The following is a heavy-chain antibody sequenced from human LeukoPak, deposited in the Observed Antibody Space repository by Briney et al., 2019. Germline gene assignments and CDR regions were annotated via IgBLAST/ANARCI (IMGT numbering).Heavy chain of an antibody. V-gene: IGHV4-59*01. CDR1: GGSISSYY. D-gene: IGHD3-10*01. CDR2: IYYSGST. Sequence: SETLSLTYTVSGGSISSYYWSWIRQPPGKGLEWIGYIYYSGSTNYNPSLKSRVTISVDTSKNQFSLKLSSVTAADTAVYYCATGGYGSGSYPLDFQHWGQGTLVTVSS. J-gene: IGHJ1*01. CDR3: ATGGYGSGSYPLDFQH.